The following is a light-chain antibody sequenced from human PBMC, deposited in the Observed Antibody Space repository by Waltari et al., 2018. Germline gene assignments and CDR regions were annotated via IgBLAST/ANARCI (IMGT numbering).Light chain of an antibody. J-gene: IGKJ4*01. CDR3: QQRRNWPLT. Sequence: EIVLTQSPDILSFSPVERATLSCRASQSVGTYLAWYQQRPGQSPRLLIYDASYKATGIPARFSGSGSETDFTLTISSLQPEDFAVYYCQQRRNWPLTFGGGTRVQI. CDR1: QSVGTY. V-gene: IGKV3-11*01. CDR2: DAS.